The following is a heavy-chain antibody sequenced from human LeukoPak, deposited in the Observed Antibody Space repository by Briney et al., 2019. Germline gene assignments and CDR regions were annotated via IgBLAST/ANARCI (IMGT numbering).Heavy chain of an antibody. V-gene: IGHV3-9*01. Sequence: GGSLRLSCAASGFTFEDYAMHWVRQAPGKGLGWVSGISWNSGSIGYADSVKGRFTISRDNAKNSLYLQMNSLRAEDTALYYCAKAYQLLSPPDYWGQGTLVTVSS. D-gene: IGHD2-2*01. CDR1: GFTFEDYA. J-gene: IGHJ4*02. CDR2: ISWNSGSI. CDR3: AKAYQLLSPPDY.